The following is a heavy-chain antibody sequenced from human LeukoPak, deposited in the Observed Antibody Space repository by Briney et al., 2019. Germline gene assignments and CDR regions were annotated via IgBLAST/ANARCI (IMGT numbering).Heavy chain of an antibody. V-gene: IGHV1-46*01. CDR3: ARGMVVAATINDFDY. D-gene: IGHD2-15*01. CDR2: INPRGGST. Sequence: INPRGGSTSYAQKFQGRVTMTRDTSTSTVYIELSSLRSEDTAVYYCARGMVVAATINDFDYWGQGTLVTVSS. J-gene: IGHJ4*02.